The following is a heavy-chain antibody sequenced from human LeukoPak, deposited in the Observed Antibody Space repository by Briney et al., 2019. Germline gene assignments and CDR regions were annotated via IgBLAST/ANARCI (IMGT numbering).Heavy chain of an antibody. J-gene: IGHJ4*02. Sequence: SETLSLTCTVAGGSVSSGSYYWSWIRQPPGKGLEWIGYIYNSASTNYNPSLKSRVTISVDTPKNQFSLKLSSVTAADTAVYYCARDYGDYLGQGTLVTVSS. CDR2: IYNSAST. CDR3: ARDYGDY. D-gene: IGHD4-17*01. V-gene: IGHV4-61*01. CDR1: GGSVSSGSYY.